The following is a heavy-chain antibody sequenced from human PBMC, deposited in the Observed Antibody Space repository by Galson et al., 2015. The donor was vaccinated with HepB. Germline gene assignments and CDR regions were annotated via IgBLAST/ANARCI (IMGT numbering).Heavy chain of an antibody. CDR1: GGTFSSYA. CDR2: IIPIFGTA. CDR3: AKSYPSYYDILTAKGRNWYFDL. J-gene: IGHJ2*01. Sequence: SVKVSCKASGGTFSSYAISWVRQAPGQGLEWMGGIIPIFGTANYAQKFQGRVTITADESTSTAYMELSSLRSEDTAVYYCAKSYPSYYDILTAKGRNWYFDLWGRGTLVTVSS. D-gene: IGHD3-9*01. V-gene: IGHV1-69*13.